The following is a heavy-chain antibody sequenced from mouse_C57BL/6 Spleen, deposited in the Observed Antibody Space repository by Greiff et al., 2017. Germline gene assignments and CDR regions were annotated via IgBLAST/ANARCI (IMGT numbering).Heavy chain of an antibody. CDR1: GYAFSSSW. CDR2: IYPGDGDT. D-gene: IGHD2-4*01. Sequence: VQLQQSGPELVKPGASVKISCKASGYAFSSSWMNWVKQRPGKGLEWIGRIYPGDGDTNYNGKFKGKATLTADKSSSTAYMQLSSLTSEDSAVYFCASYYDYGYAMDYWGQGTSVTVSS. J-gene: IGHJ4*01. CDR3: ASYYDYGYAMDY. V-gene: IGHV1-82*01.